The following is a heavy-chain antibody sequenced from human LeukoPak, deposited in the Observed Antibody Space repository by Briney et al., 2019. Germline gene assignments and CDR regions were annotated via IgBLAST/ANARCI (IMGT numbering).Heavy chain of an antibody. V-gene: IGHV3-23*01. CDR2: ISNGGGST. Sequence: GGSLRLSCTASGFTFTNSAMSWVRLAPGKGLEWVSTISNGGGSTYYADSVKGRFTISRDNSKNTLYLQMNSLRAEDTAVYYCAKGGYSGIYYSYFEYWGQGTLVTVSS. J-gene: IGHJ4*02. CDR3: AKGGYSGIYYSYFEY. CDR1: GFTFTNSA. D-gene: IGHD1-26*01.